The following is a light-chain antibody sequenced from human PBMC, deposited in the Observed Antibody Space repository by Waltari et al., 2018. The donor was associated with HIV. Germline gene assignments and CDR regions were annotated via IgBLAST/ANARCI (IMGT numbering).Light chain of an antibody. J-gene: IGLJ2*01. CDR1: SSNIGSKY. CDR2: RNN. CDR3: SSYTSSSTRV. V-gene: IGLV1-47*01. Sequence: QSVLTQPPSASGTPGQRVTISWSGSSSNIGSKYVDWYQHLPGTAPKLLIYRNNPRPSGVPDRFSGSKSGNTASLTISGLQAEDEADYYCSSYTSSSTRVFGGGTKLTVL.